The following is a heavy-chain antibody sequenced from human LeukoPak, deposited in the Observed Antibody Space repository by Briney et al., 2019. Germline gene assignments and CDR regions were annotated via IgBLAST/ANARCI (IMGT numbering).Heavy chain of an antibody. CDR2: ISYDGSNK. D-gene: IGHD4-17*01. CDR3: ARLPDIGGDYGNYYYYGMDV. Sequence: GRSLRLSCAASGFTFSSYAMHWVRQAPGKGLEWVAVISYDGSNKYYADSVKGRFTISRDNSKNTLYLQMNSLRAEDTAVYYCARLPDIGGDYGNYYYYGMDVWGQGTTVTVSS. V-gene: IGHV3-30*04. CDR1: GFTFSSYA. J-gene: IGHJ6*02.